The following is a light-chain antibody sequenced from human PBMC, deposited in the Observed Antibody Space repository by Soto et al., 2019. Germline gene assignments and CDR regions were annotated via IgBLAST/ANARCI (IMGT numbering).Light chain of an antibody. J-gene: IGLJ1*01. CDR3: SSYTSSSTYV. CDR2: EVS. V-gene: IGLV2-14*01. Sequence: QSVLTQPASVSGSPGQSITISCTGTSSGVGGYNYVSWYQQHPGKAPKLMISEVSNRPSGVSNRFSGSKSGNTASLTISGLQAEDEADYYCSSYTSSSTYVLGTGTKVTVL. CDR1: SSGVGGYNY.